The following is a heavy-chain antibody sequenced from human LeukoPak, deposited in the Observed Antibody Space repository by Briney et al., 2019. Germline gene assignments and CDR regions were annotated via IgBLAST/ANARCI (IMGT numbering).Heavy chain of an antibody. D-gene: IGHD5-18*01. CDR2: TRSDESRK. CDR1: EFIFSDYN. J-gene: IGHJ4*02. Sequence: GGSLRLSCAASEFIFSDYNMHWVRQAPGKGLEWVAYTRSDESRKYYAGSVKGRFTISRDNSRNTLYLQMNSLRDEDTAVYYCAKDSTGFTATDWGQGTLVTVSS. V-gene: IGHV3-30*02. CDR3: AKDSTGFTATD.